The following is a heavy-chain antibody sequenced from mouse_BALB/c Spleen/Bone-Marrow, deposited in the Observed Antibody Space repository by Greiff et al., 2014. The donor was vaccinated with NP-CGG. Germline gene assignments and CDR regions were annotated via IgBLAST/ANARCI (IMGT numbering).Heavy chain of an antibody. Sequence: LVESGSVLVRPGASVKLSCKASGYTLTSSWMHWAKQRPGQGLEWIGEIHPNSGNTNYNEKFKGKATLTVDTSSSTAYVDLSSLTSEDSAVYYCARSTTATYFDVWGAGTTVTVSS. D-gene: IGHD1-2*01. V-gene: IGHV1S130*01. CDR3: ARSTTATYFDV. CDR1: GYTLTSSW. CDR2: IHPNSGNT. J-gene: IGHJ1*01.